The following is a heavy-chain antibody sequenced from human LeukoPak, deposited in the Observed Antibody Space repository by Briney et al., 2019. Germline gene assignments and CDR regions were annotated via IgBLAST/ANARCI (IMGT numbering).Heavy chain of an antibody. J-gene: IGHJ4*02. CDR2: MNPNSGNT. Sequence: ASVKVSCKASGYIFSNYDISWVRQATGQGFEWMGWMNPNSGNTGYALEFQGRVTFTTDTSITTAYMEMSRVRSDDTAVYYCARAVRHQWLPDYWGQGTLVTVSS. CDR1: GYIFSNYD. V-gene: IGHV1-8*01. CDR3: ARAVRHQWLPDY. D-gene: IGHD5-12*01.